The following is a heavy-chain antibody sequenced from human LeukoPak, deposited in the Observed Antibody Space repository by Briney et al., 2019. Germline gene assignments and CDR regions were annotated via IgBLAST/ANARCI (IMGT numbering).Heavy chain of an antibody. D-gene: IGHD3-10*01. J-gene: IGHJ4*02. V-gene: IGHV4-38-2*02. CDR3: ARVLEYYYGSGPIDY. Sequence: SETLSLTCTVSGYSISSGYYWGWIRQPPGKGLEWIGSIYHSGSNYYNPSLKSRVTISVDTSKNQFSLKLSSVTAADTAVYYCARVLEYYYGSGPIDYWGQGTLVTVSS. CDR1: GYSISSGYY. CDR2: IYHSGSN.